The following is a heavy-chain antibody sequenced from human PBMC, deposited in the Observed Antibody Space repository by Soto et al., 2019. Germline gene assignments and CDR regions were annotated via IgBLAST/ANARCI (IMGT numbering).Heavy chain of an antibody. CDR1: GFTFSSYS. J-gene: IGHJ4*02. CDR3: ARWGYYYDSSGYPDDY. CDR2: ISSSSSYI. V-gene: IGHV3-21*01. D-gene: IGHD3-22*01. Sequence: ESGGGLVKPGGSLRLSCAASGFTFSSYSMNWVRQAPGKGLEWVSSISSSSSYIYYADSVKGRFTISRDNAKNSLYLQMNSLRAEDTAVYYCARWGYYYDSSGYPDDYWGQGTLVTVSS.